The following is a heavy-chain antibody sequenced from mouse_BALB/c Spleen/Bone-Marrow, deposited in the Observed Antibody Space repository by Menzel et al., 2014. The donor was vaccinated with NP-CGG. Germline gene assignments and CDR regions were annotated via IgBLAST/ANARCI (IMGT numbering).Heavy chain of an antibody. D-gene: IGHD1-1*01. J-gene: IGHJ1*01. CDR3: ARSLRWYFDV. Sequence: LQESGAELARPGASVKMSCKAPGYTFTSYTMHWVKQRPGQGLEWIGYINPSSGYTNYNQKFKDKATLTADKSSSTAYMQLSSLASEDSAVYYCARSLRWYFDVWGAGTTVTVSS. CDR1: GYTFTSYT. V-gene: IGHV1-4*01. CDR2: INPSSGYT.